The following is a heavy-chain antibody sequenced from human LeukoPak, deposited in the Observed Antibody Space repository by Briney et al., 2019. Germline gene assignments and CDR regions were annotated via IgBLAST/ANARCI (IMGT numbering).Heavy chain of an antibody. D-gene: IGHD2-2*03. J-gene: IGHJ6*03. CDR2: VWYDESLK. V-gene: IGHV3-33*01. CDR1: GFTFSTYG. Sequence: GGSLRLSCAASGFTFSTYGMHWVRQAPGKGLECVAVVWYDESLKYYADSVKVRFTISRDNSKNTLFLQLNSLRAEDTAVYYCATYLGYCTSSNRPYSHMDVWGTGTTVIVSS. CDR3: ATYLGYCTSSNRPYSHMDV.